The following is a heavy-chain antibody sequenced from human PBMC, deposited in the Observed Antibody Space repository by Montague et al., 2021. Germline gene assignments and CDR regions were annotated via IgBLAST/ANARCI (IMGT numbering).Heavy chain of an antibody. CDR3: ARVGLGGGPNFDY. J-gene: IGHJ4*02. V-gene: IGHV3-74*01. CDR2: IQTDGTST. Sequence: SLRLSCSFSGFAFSNYWMHWVRQAPGKGLVWVSRIQTDGTSTDYADSVKGRFTISRDNAKSTLYLQMNSLRAEDTAVYYCARVGLGGGPNFDYWGQGTLVTVSS. D-gene: IGHD1-26*01. CDR1: GFAFSNYW.